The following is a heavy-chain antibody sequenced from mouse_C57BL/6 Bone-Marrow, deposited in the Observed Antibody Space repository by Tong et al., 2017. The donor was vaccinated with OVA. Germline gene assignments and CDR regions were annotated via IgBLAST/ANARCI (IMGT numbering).Heavy chain of an antibody. CDR2: INPYNGDT. CDR3: AKSTMIKGY. V-gene: IGHV1-20*02. CDR1: GYSFTGYF. Sequence: EVQLQESGPELVKPGASVKISCKASGYSFTGYFMNWVMQSHGKSLEWIGRINPYNGDTFYNQKFKGKATLTVDKSSSTSHMELRSLASEDSAVYYCAKSTMIKGYWGQGTTLTVSS. J-gene: IGHJ2*01. D-gene: IGHD2-4*01.